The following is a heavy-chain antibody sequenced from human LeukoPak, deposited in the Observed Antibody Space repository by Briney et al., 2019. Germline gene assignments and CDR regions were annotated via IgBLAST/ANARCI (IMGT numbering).Heavy chain of an antibody. CDR3: GGDGSSSWYLSYY. Sequence: PGGSLRLSCAAPGFTFSSYAMSWVRQAPGKGLEWVSAISGSGGSTYYADSVKGRFTISRDNSKNTLYLQMNSLRAEDTAVYYCGGDGSSSWYLSYYWGQGTLVTVSS. J-gene: IGHJ4*02. D-gene: IGHD6-13*01. CDR2: ISGSGGST. V-gene: IGHV3-23*01. CDR1: GFTFSSYA.